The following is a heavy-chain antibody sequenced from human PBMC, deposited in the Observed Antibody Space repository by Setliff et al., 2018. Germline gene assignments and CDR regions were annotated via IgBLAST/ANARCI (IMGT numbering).Heavy chain of an antibody. J-gene: IGHJ4*02. CDR2: XXXXXXX. CDR1: DYSITNNYY. D-gene: IGHD1-26*01. CDR3: ARQPTGTYQWTFDS. Sequence: SETLSLTCAVSDYSITNNYYWGWIRQAPGXXXXXXXXXXXXXXXXXNPSXXXRVTMSVDTSKRQFSLKLNSVTATDPAVYYCARQPTGTYQWTFDSWGQGTLVTVSS. V-gene: IGHV4-38-2*01.